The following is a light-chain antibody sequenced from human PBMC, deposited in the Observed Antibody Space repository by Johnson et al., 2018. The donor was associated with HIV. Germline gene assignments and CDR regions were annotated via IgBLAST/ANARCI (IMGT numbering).Light chain of an antibody. J-gene: IGLJ1*01. CDR2: ENN. Sequence: QSVLTQPPSVSAAPGQKVTISCSGSSSNIGNNYVSWYQQLPGTAPKVLIYENNKRPSGIPDRFSGSKSGTSATLGITGLQTGDEPDSYCGTWDSGLNTYVFGTGTKVTAL. V-gene: IGLV1-51*02. CDR3: GTWDSGLNTYV. CDR1: SSNIGNNY.